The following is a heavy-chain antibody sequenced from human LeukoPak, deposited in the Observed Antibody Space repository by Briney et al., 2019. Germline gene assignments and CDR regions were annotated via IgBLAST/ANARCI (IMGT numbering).Heavy chain of an antibody. CDR3: ARARILTGYKDAFDI. CDR1: GYTFTSYD. D-gene: IGHD3-9*01. J-gene: IGHJ3*02. CDR2: MNPNSGNT. V-gene: IGHV1-8*01. Sequence: ASVNVSCKASGYTFTSYDINWVRQATGQGLEWMGWMNPNSGNTGYAQKFQGRVTMTRNTSISTAYMELSSLRSEDTAVYYCARARILTGYKDAFDIWGQGTMVTVSS.